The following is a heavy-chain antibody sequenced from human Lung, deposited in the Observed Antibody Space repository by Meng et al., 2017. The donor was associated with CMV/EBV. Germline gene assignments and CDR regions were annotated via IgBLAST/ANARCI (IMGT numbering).Heavy chain of an antibody. Sequence: GGSLRSXXAASGFTFSSFRLAWVRQAPGKGLEWVGRIKSKTDGGTTDYAAPVKGRFTISRDDSKNTLYLQMNSLKTEDTAVYYCTTGRIYCSSTSCHWGGMDVWGQGTXVTVSS. CDR1: GFTFSSFR. CDR2: IKSKTDGGTT. CDR3: TTGRIYCSSTSCHWGGMDV. D-gene: IGHD2-2*01. J-gene: IGHJ6*02. V-gene: IGHV3-15*01.